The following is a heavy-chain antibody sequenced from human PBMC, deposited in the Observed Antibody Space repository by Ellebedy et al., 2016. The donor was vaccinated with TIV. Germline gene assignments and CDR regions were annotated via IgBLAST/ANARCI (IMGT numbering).Heavy chain of an antibody. V-gene: IGHV4-31*03. CDR3: ARDFHDYGIDPFDI. J-gene: IGHJ3*02. CDR1: GGSISSGGYY. D-gene: IGHD4-17*01. CDR2: VYFSGKT. Sequence: SETLSLTCTVSGGSISSGGYYWGWIRQRPGQGLEWIGHVYFSGKTFYNPSLQSRIIISVDTTKNQFSRRLSSVTAADTAMYSCARDFHDYGIDPFDIWGQGTLVTVSS.